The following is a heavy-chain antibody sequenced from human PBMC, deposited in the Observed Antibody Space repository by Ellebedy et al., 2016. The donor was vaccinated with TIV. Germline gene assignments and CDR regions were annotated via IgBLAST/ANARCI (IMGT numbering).Heavy chain of an antibody. Sequence: MPGGSLRLSCAVSGGSFSPYFWTWIRQSPGKGLEWIGEITHSGSTNYNPSLKSRVTISVDKSKNQFSLKLSSVTAADTAVYYCARGYSGYDSYNWFDPWGQGTLVTVSS. D-gene: IGHD5-12*01. CDR2: ITHSGST. V-gene: IGHV4-34*01. J-gene: IGHJ5*02. CDR1: GGSFSPYF. CDR3: ARGYSGYDSYNWFDP.